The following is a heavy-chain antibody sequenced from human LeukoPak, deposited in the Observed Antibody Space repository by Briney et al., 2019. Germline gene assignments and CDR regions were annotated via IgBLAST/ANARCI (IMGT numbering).Heavy chain of an antibody. V-gene: IGHV3-23*01. D-gene: IGHD3-22*01. CDR1: GFTFSSYA. J-gene: IGHJ4*02. CDR3: AKEGLGHYDSSGPFDY. Sequence: PGGSLRLSCAASGFTFSSYAMSWVRQAPGKGLEWFSAISGSGGSTYYADSVKGRFTISRDNSKNTLYLQMNSLRAEDTAVYYCAKEGLGHYDSSGPFDYWGQGTLVTVSS. CDR2: ISGSGGST.